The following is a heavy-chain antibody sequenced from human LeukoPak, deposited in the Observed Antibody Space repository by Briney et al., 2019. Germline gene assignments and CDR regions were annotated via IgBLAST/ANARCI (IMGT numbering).Heavy chain of an antibody. J-gene: IGHJ4*02. CDR1: GFTFSSYE. CDR2: ISSSSSYI. V-gene: IGHV3-21*01. D-gene: IGHD2-21*02. CDR3: ARGSLPDY. Sequence: PGGSLRLSCAASGFTFSSYEMNWVRQAPGKGLEWVSSISSSSSYIYYADSVKGRFTISRDNAKNSLYLQMNSLRAEDTAVYYCARGSLPDYWGQGTLVTVSS.